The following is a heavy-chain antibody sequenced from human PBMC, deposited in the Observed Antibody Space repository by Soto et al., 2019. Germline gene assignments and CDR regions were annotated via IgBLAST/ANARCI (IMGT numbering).Heavy chain of an antibody. J-gene: IGHJ4*02. D-gene: IGHD3-9*01. V-gene: IGHV1-18*01. CDR1: GYTFTHFY. Sequence: VASVKVSCKASGYTFTHFYITWVRQAPGQGLEWMGAISPHNFNTNYAQKFRGRVTLTTEKSTNTAYMDLRSLTSDDKAVYYCARDEGGYDILNGYYKAHHFDYWGQGVTVTVYS. CDR2: ISPHNFNT. CDR3: ARDEGGYDILNGYYKAHHFDY.